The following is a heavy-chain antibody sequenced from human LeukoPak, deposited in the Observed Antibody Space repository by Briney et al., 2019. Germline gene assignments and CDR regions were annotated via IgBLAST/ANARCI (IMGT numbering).Heavy chain of an antibody. CDR1: GFTFDDYA. J-gene: IGHJ4*02. D-gene: IGHD2-2*01. Sequence: GGSLRLSCAASGFTFDDYAMHWVRQAPGKGLEWVSGISWNSGSIGYADSVKGRFTISRDNSRNSLYLQMNSLRAEDTAVYYCARDLSAGMPGGFDYWGQGTLVTVSS. CDR2: ISWNSGSI. CDR3: ARDLSAGMPGGFDY. V-gene: IGHV3-9*01.